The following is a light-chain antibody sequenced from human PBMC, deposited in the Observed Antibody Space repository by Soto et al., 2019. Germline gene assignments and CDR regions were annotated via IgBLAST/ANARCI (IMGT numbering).Light chain of an antibody. J-gene: IGKJ2*01. CDR1: QSIRKN. CDR2: EAS. V-gene: IGKV3-15*01. CDR3: QQSHNYMYT. Sequence: ELVLSQSPATLSVSPGERATLSCRASQSIRKNLAWYQQKPGQAPTLLIYEASTRATGVPARFSGSGSGTEFTLIISSLQSEDFAIYYCQQSHNYMYTFDQGTKLEIK.